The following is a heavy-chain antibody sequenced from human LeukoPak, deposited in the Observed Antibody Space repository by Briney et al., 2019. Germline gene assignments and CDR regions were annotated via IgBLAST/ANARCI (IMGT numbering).Heavy chain of an antibody. V-gene: IGHV4-39*01. J-gene: IGHJ4*02. CDR2: IYYSGST. CDR1: GGSISSNSYY. CDR3: ARQTRGATWAYFDY. D-gene: IGHD1-26*01. Sequence: PSETLSLTCTVSGGSISSNSYYWGWIRQPPGKGLEWIGSIYYSGSTYYNPSLKSRVTISVDTSKNQFSLKLSSVTAADTAVYHCARQTRGATWAYFDYWGQGTLVTVSS.